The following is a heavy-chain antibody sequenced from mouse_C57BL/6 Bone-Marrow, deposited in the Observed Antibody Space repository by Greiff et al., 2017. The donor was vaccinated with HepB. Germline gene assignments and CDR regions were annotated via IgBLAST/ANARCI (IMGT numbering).Heavy chain of an antibody. V-gene: IGHV1-82*01. CDR3: ARERVLLRYPGYFDV. D-gene: IGHD1-1*01. CDR1: GYAFSSSW. J-gene: IGHJ1*03. CDR2: IYPGDGDT. Sequence: VKLMESGPELVKPGASVKISCKASGYAFSSSWMNWVKQRPGKGLEWIGRIYPGDGDTNYNGKFKGKATLTADKSSSTAYMQLSSLTSEDSAVYFCARERVLLRYPGYFDVWGTGTTVTVSS.